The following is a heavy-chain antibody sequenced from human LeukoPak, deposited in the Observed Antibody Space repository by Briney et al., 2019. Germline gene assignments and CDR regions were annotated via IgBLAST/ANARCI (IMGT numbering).Heavy chain of an antibody. CDR1: GYSFTSHW. V-gene: IGHV5-51*01. CDR2: IYPGDSET. CDR3: ARRYYYDSSGYYLAHDAFDI. Sequence: GESLKISCKGSGYSFTSHWIGWVRQMPGKGLEWMGIIYPGDSETRYSPSFQGQVTISADKSISTAYLQWSSLKASDTAMYYCARRYYYDSSGYYLAHDAFDIWGQGTMVTVSS. D-gene: IGHD3-22*01. J-gene: IGHJ3*02.